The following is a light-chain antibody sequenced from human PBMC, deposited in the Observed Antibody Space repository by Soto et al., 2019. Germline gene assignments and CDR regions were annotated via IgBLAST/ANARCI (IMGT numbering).Light chain of an antibody. CDR3: QHCGNSRYT. V-gene: IGKV3-20*01. Sequence: EVVLTRSPGTLSLSPGERATLSCRASQSVRTSDVTWYQHQPGQAPRLLIYGAFNRATDIPDRFSGSGSGTDFTLTISRLEAEDFAVYYCQHCGNSRYTFGQGTRLEIK. J-gene: IGKJ2*01. CDR1: QSVRTSD. CDR2: GAF.